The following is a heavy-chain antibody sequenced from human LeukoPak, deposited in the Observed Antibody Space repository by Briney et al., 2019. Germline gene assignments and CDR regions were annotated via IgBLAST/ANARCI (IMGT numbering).Heavy chain of an antibody. J-gene: IGHJ3*02. V-gene: IGHV3-21*01. Sequence: PGGSLRLSCAASGFTFSSYSMNWVRQAPGKGLEWVSSISSSSSYIYYADSVKGRFTISRDSAKNSLYLQMNSLRAEDTAVYYCAKVITMTKRGYDAFGIWGQGTMVTVSS. CDR1: GFTFSSYS. CDR3: AKVITMTKRGYDAFGI. CDR2: ISSSSSYI. D-gene: IGHD3-22*01.